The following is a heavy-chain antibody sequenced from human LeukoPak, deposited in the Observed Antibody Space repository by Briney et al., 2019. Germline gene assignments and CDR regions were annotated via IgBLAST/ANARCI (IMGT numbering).Heavy chain of an antibody. Sequence: ASVKVSCKASGYTFTSYAMNWVRQAPGQGLEWMGWINTNTGNPTYAQGFTGRFVFSLDTSVSTAYLQISSLKAEDTAVYYCARSRETVRGVIISPFGYWGQGTLVTVSS. CDR1: GYTFTSYA. V-gene: IGHV7-4-1*02. CDR2: INTNTGNP. J-gene: IGHJ4*02. CDR3: ARSRETVRGVIISPFGY. D-gene: IGHD3-10*01.